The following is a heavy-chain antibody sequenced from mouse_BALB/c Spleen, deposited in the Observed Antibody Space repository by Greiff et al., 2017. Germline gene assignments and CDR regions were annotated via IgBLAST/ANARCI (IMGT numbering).Heavy chain of an antibody. CDR1: GFNIKDYY. CDR3: ATNWGRALDY. CDR2: IDPANGNT. J-gene: IGHJ2*01. V-gene: IGHV14-3*02. Sequence: VQLQQSGAELVRSGASVKLSCTASGFNIKDYYMHWVKQRPEQGLEWIGRIDPANGNTKYDPKFQGKATITADTSSNTAYLQLSSLTSEDTAVYYCATNWGRALDYWGQGTTLTVSS. D-gene: IGHD4-1*01.